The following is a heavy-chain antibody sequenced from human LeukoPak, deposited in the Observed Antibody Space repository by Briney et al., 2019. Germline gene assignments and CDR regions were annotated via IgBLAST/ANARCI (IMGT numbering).Heavy chain of an antibody. CDR3: ARDRGYCSSTSCYRDFDY. D-gene: IGHD2-2*01. CDR2: IYYSGST. J-gene: IGHJ4*02. V-gene: IGHV4-30-4*08. CDR1: GGSISSGDYY. Sequence: SETLSLTCTVSGGSISSGDYYWSWIRQPPGKGLEWIGYIYYSGSTYYNPSLKSRVTISVDTSKNQFSLKLSSVTAADTAVHYCARDRGYCSSTSCYRDFDYWGQGTLVTVSS.